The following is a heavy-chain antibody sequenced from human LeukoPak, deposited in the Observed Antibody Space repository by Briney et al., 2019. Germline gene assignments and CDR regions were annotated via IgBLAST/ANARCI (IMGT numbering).Heavy chain of an antibody. CDR3: ASTRRAAVAGRFDS. CDR1: GASMSSNY. V-gene: IGHV4-4*09. Sequence: SETLSLTCNASGASMSSNYWSWIRQPPGKGLEWIGYIYHSGNTNYSPSLESRVTMSVDESKNQFSLRVHFVSAADTAVYYCASTRRAAVAGRFDSWGQGTPVTVSS. J-gene: IGHJ4*02. CDR2: IYHSGNT. D-gene: IGHD6-19*01.